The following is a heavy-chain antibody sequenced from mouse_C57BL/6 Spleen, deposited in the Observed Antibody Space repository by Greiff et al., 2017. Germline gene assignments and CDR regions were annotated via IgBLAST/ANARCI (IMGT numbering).Heavy chain of an antibody. Sequence: QVQLQQSGPELVKPGASVKISCKASGYAFSSSWMNWVKQRPGKGLEWIGRIYPGDGDTNSNGKFKGKATLTADKSSSTAYMQPRILTSEDSAVYFCARGIPVTTVYYLAMDCWGQATSVTASS. CDR3: ARGIPVTTVYYLAMDC. CDR2: IYPGDGDT. D-gene: IGHD1-1*01. V-gene: IGHV1-82*01. J-gene: IGHJ4*01. CDR1: GYAFSSSW.